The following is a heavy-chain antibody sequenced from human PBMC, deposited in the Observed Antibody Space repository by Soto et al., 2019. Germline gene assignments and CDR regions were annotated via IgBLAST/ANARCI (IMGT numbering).Heavy chain of an antibody. CDR1: GFTFSSYD. J-gene: IGHJ5*02. CDR3: VRRVSRNSAS. V-gene: IGHV3-64*01. D-gene: IGHD1-7*01. Sequence: EVQLAESGGGMVQPGGSLRLSCVASGFTFSSYDMHWVRQAPGKGLEYVSSISSNGGTTYYGNSVKGRFTISRDNSKNTLYLQMGSLRAEPMAVFHCVRRVSRNSASWGQGTLVTLSS. CDR2: ISSNGGTT.